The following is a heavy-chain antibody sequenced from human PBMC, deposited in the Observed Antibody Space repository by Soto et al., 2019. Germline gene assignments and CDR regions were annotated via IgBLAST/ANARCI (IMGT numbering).Heavy chain of an antibody. CDR1: GGSISSSDYY. D-gene: IGHD2-8*02. Sequence: SETLSLTCTVSGGSISSSDYYWGWIRQPPGKGLEWIGNIYYSGSTNYNPSLKSRVTISVDTSKNQFSLKLTSVTAADTAVYYCARDKITGLFDYWGQGTLVTVSS. V-gene: IGHV4-39*07. J-gene: IGHJ4*02. CDR2: IYYSGST. CDR3: ARDKITGLFDY.